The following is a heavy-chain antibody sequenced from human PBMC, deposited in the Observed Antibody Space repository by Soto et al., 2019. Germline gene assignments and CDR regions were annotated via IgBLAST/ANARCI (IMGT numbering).Heavy chain of an antibody. V-gene: IGHV3-33*01. CDR3: ARDNIVVVPAASGWFDP. J-gene: IGHJ5*02. D-gene: IGHD2-2*01. CDR1: AFTFSING. CDR2: IWYDGSNK. Sequence: PGGSLRLSCAASAFTFSINGLQWVRHAPGKGLEWVAVIWYDGSNKYYADSVKGRFTISRDNSKNTLYLQMNSLRAEDTAVYYCARDNIVVVPAASGWFDPWGQGTLVTVSS.